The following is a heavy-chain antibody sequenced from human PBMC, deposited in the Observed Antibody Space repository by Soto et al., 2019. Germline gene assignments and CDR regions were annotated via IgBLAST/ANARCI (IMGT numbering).Heavy chain of an antibody. Sequence: EVQLVESGGGLVQPGGSLRLSCAASGFTFSSYWMHWVRQAPGKGLVWVSRINSDGSGTTYAESVKGRFTISRDNAKNTLYLQMNSLRVEDTAVYYCARGAYCAGDCSFPWGQGTLVTVSS. V-gene: IGHV3-74*01. CDR1: GFTFSSYW. D-gene: IGHD2-21*02. CDR3: ARGAYCAGDCSFP. J-gene: IGHJ5*02. CDR2: INSDGSGT.